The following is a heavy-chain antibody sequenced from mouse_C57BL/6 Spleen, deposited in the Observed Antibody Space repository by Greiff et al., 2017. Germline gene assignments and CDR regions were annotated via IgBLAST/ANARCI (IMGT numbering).Heavy chain of an antibody. Sequence: QVQLQQSGAELVRPGASVTLSCKASGYTFTDYEMHWVKQTPVHGLEWIGAIDPETGGTAYNQKFKGKAILTADKSSSTAYMELRSLTSEDSAVYYCTRKKEGNYYGVYAMDYWGQGDSVTASS. CDR3: TRKKEGNYYGVYAMDY. V-gene: IGHV1-15*01. CDR2: IDPETGGT. CDR1: GYTFTDYE. J-gene: IGHJ4*01. D-gene: IGHD1-1*01.